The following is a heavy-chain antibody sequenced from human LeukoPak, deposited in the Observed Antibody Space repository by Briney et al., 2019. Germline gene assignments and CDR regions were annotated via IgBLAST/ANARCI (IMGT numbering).Heavy chain of an antibody. CDR2: MSPNSGNA. CDR1: GHTFTSYD. Sequence: ASVNVSCKASGHTFTSYDINWVRQASGQGLEWRGWMSPNSGNAGYAQKFQGRVTITRNTSISTAYMELSSLRSEDTAVYYCARGPYGGTTHYYMDVWGKGTTVTVSS. J-gene: IGHJ6*03. V-gene: IGHV1-8*01. CDR3: ARGPYGGTTHYYMDV. D-gene: IGHD3-16*01.